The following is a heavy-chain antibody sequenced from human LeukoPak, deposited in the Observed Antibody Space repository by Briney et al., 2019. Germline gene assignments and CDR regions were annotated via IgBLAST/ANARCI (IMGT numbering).Heavy chain of an antibody. V-gene: IGHV5-51*01. CDR3: ARHALYESSAGHYYYNMDV. CDR1: GYSFTSYW. J-gene: IGHJ6*02. CDR2: IYPGDSDT. D-gene: IGHD3-22*01. Sequence: GESLKISCKGSGYSFTSYWIGWVRQMPGKGLEWMGIIYPGDSDTRYSPSFQGQVTISADKSISTAYLQWSSLKASDTAMYYCARHALYESSAGHYYYNMDVWRQGTTVTVSS.